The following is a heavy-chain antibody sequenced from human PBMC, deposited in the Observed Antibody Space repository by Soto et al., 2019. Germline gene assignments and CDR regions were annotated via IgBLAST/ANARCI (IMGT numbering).Heavy chain of an antibody. CDR3: TRLEGSTSY. CDR2: INPNSGGT. Sequence: ASVKVSCKASGYTFTGYYMRWVRQAPGQGLEWMGWINPNSGGTNYAQKFQGWVTMTRDTSISTAYMELSRLRSDDTAVYYCTRLEGSTSYWRQGTLVIVAS. J-gene: IGHJ4*02. CDR1: GYTFTGYY. D-gene: IGHD2-2*01. V-gene: IGHV1-2*04.